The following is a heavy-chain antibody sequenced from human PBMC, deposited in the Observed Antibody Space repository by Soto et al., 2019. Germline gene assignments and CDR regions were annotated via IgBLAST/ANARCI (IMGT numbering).Heavy chain of an antibody. CDR1: GFTFSDYY. CDR2: ISSSSGYT. J-gene: IGHJ4*02. CDR3: ATEYGRLDY. Sequence: QVQLVESGGGLVKPGGSLRLSCAASGFTFSDYYMSWIRQAPGKGLEWVSYISSSSGYTNYADSVQGRFTLSRDNAKNSRSLQLNRLRAEEKAVYNCATEYGRLDYWGQGTQVTVSP. D-gene: IGHD4-17*01. V-gene: IGHV3-11*06.